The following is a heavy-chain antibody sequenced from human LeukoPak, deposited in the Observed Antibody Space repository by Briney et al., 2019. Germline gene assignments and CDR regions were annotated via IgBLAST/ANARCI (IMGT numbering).Heavy chain of an antibody. V-gene: IGHV3-74*01. D-gene: IGHD6-19*01. CDR2: MNSDMSST. CDR3: ARDIAVSGNYFDY. Sequence: GGSLRLSCAASGFTFSNHCMHWVRQAPGKGLVWVSRMNSDMSSTNYADSVKGRFTISRDNAKNTLYLQMNSLRAEDTAVYSCARDIAVSGNYFDYWGQGTLVTVSS. CDR1: GFTFSNHC. J-gene: IGHJ4*02.